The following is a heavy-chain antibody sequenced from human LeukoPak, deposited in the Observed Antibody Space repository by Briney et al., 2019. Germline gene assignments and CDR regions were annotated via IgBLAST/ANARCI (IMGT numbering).Heavy chain of an antibody. V-gene: IGHV3-23*01. CDR3: TRSPELAYCGGDCYSPVAFDI. CDR2: ISGSGGST. CDR1: GFTFSSYA. J-gene: IGHJ3*02. D-gene: IGHD2-21*02. Sequence: GGSLRLSCAASGFTFSSYAMSWVRQAPGKGLEWVSAISGSGGSTYYADSVKGRFTISRDNAKNSLYLQMNSLRAEDTAVYYCTRSPELAYCGGDCYSPVAFDIWGQGTMVTVSS.